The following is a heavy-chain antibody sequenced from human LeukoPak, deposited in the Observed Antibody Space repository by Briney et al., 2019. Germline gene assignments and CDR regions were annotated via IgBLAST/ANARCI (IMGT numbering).Heavy chain of an antibody. Sequence: PSETLSLTCAVYGESLSGYYWSWIRQPPGKGLEWIGEINHSGSTNYNPSLKSRVTISVDTSKNQFSLKLSSVTAADTAVYYCATTTIRLGYWGQGTLVTVSS. V-gene: IGHV4-34*01. CDR1: GESLSGYY. J-gene: IGHJ4*02. D-gene: IGHD1-26*01. CDR3: ATTTIRLGY. CDR2: INHSGST.